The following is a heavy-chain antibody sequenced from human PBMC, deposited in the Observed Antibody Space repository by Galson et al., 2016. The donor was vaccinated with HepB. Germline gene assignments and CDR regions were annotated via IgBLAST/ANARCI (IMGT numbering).Heavy chain of an antibody. Sequence: LTCTVSGGSVTASPYYHAWIRQPPGKGLEWIGTLSYSGSAYYNPSLKSHFTISMGASRNQFSLRLSSVTAADTAVYYCASGSYQFVYYWGQGTLVTVSS. V-gene: IGHV4-39*07. D-gene: IGHD2-2*01. J-gene: IGHJ4*02. CDR2: LSYSGSA. CDR3: ASGSYQFVYY. CDR1: GGSVTASPYY.